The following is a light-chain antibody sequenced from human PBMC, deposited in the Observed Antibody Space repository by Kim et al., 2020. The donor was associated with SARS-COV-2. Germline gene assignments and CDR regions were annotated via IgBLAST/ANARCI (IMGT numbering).Light chain of an antibody. CDR1: QSVSSY. CDR3: QQRSNWYT. J-gene: IGKJ2*01. Sequence: EIVLTQSPATLSLSPGGRATLSCRASQSVSSYLAWYQQKPGQAPRLLIYDASNRATGIPARFSGSGSGTDFTLTISSLEPEDFAVYYCQQRSNWYTFGQGTKLEI. V-gene: IGKV3-11*01. CDR2: DAS.